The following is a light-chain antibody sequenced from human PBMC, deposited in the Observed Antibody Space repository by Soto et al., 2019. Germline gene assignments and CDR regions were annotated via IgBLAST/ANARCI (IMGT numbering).Light chain of an antibody. J-gene: IGLJ2*01. CDR3: QVWDSSSDHVV. CDR1: NIGSKS. CDR2: YDS. V-gene: IGLV3-21*04. Sequence: SYELTQPPSVSVAPGKTARITCGGNNIGSKSVHWYQQKPGQAPVLVIYYDSDRPSGIPERFSGSNSGNTATLTIGRVEDGDEADYYCQVWDSSSDHVVFGGGTQLTVL.